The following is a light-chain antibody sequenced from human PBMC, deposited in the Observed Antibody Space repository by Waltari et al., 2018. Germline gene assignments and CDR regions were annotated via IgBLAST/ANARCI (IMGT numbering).Light chain of an antibody. J-gene: IGKJ1*01. CDR3: QKYGTLPAT. Sequence: EIVLTQSPGTLSLSPGERAPLPCRASQRVSRTLAWYQQKPGQAPRLLIYDASSRATGIPDRFSGSGSGTDFSLTISRLEPEDFAVYYCQKYGTLPATFGQGTKVEIK. CDR1: QRVSRT. V-gene: IGKV3-20*01. CDR2: DAS.